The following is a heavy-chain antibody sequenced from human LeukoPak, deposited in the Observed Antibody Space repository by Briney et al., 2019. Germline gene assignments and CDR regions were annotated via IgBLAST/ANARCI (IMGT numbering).Heavy chain of an antibody. J-gene: IGHJ4*02. CDR1: GGSISSGGYY. Sequence: SETLSLTCTVSGGSISSGGYYWSWIRQHPGKGLEWMGYIYYSGSTYYNPSLKSRVTISVDTSKNQFSLKLSSVTAADTAVYYCARGRQLAVDYWGQGTLVTVSS. D-gene: IGHD6-13*01. CDR3: ARGRQLAVDY. V-gene: IGHV4-31*03. CDR2: IYYSGST.